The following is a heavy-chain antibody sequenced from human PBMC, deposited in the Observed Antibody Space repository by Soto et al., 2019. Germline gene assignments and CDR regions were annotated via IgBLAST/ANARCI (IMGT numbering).Heavy chain of an antibody. Sequence: QVQLVQSGAEVKKPGSSVKVSCKASGGTFSSYTISWVRQAPGQGLEWMGRIIPILGIANYAQKFQGRVTITADKSTSTAYMELSSLSSEDTAVYYCARDHLAGTTGPGDAFDIWGQGTMVTVSS. CDR2: IIPILGIA. CDR1: GGTFSSYT. J-gene: IGHJ3*02. V-gene: IGHV1-69*08. D-gene: IGHD1-1*01. CDR3: ARDHLAGTTGPGDAFDI.